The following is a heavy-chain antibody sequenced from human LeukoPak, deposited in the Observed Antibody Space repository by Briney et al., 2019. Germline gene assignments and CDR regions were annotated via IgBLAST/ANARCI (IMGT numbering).Heavy chain of an antibody. D-gene: IGHD5-18*01. CDR1: GGSISSYC. Sequence: SETLSLTCTVSGGSISSYCWSWIRQPPGKGLEWIGYIYYSGSTNYNPSLKSRVTISVDTSKNQFSLKLSSVTAADPAVYYCARRTRGYSYGPYYYGMDVWGQGTTVTVSS. V-gene: IGHV4-59*12. CDR3: ARRTRGYSYGPYYYGMDV. J-gene: IGHJ6*02. CDR2: IYYSGST.